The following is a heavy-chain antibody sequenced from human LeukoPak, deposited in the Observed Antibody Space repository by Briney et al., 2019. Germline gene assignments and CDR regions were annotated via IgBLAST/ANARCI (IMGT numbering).Heavy chain of an antibody. D-gene: IGHD6-13*01. CDR1: GGTFSSYA. CDR3: ARDLAAAAFSDY. J-gene: IGHJ4*02. V-gene: IGHV1-69*04. CDR2: IIPILGIA. Sequence: SVKVSCKASGGTFSSYAISWVRQAPGQGLEWMGRIIPILGIANYAQKFQGRVTITADKSTSTAYMELSSLRSEDTAVYYCARDLAAAAFSDYWGQGTLVTVSS.